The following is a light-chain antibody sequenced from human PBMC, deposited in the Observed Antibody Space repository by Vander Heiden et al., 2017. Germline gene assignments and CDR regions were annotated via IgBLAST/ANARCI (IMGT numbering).Light chain of an antibody. CDR3: LQDYNYHRT. J-gene: IGKJ1*01. CDR2: AAS. V-gene: IGKV1-6*01. Sequence: AIQMTQSPSSLSGSVGDKISITCRASHDIGNDLGWYQQKPGKAPKLLIYAASRLQSGVPSRFSGSGSATDFTLTISSLQPKDFASYFCLQDYNYHRTFGQGTKVEIK. CDR1: HDIGND.